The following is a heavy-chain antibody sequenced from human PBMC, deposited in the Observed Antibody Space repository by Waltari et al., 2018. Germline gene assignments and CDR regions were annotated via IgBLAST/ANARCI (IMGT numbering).Heavy chain of an antibody. Sequence: ELQLVESGGGLVQPGGSLRISCVASGFSFTSYAMNWVRQAPGKGLEWISYISDGDKSISYAESVKGRFTVSRDNAKNSLHLQMSNLRAEDTATYYCVRDGLGSGWTRVDVWGLGTTVTVSS. CDR1: GFSFTSYA. J-gene: IGHJ6*02. CDR3: VRDGLGSGWTRVDV. CDR2: ISDGDKSI. V-gene: IGHV3-48*03. D-gene: IGHD2-15*01.